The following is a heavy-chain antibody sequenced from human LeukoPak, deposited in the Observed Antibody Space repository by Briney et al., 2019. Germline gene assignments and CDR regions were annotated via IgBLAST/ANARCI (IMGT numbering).Heavy chain of an antibody. CDR1: GYTFTSYY. Sequence: ASVKVSCKASGYTFTSYYLHWVRQAPGQGLEWMGIINPSGGSTTYAQKFQGRVTMTRDTSTSTVYMELSSLRSEDTAVYYCAKGRLAGYLDYWGQGTLVTVSS. D-gene: IGHD2-15*01. CDR3: AKGRLAGYLDY. J-gene: IGHJ4*02. V-gene: IGHV1-46*01. CDR2: INPSGGST.